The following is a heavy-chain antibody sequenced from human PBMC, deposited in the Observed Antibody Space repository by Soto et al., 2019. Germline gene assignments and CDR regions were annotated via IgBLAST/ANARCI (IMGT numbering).Heavy chain of an antibody. CDR2: IYYSGST. CDR3: ARAGDYYDSSGYYYNWFDP. J-gene: IGHJ5*02. Sequence: SETLALTCRVSEGSISSGDYYWSWIRQPPGKGLEWIGYIYYSGSTYYNPSLKSRVTISVDTSKNQFSLKLSSVTAADTAVYYCARAGDYYDSSGYYYNWFDPWGQGTLVTV. V-gene: IGHV4-30-4*01. CDR1: EGSISSGDYY. D-gene: IGHD3-22*01.